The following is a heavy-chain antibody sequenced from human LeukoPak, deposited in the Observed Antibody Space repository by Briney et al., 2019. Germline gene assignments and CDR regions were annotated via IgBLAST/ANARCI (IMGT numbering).Heavy chain of an antibody. Sequence: GGSLRLSCAASGFTFSSYEMNWVRQAPGKGLEWVSAISGSGGSTYYADSVKGRFTISRDNSKNTLYLQMNSLRAEDTAVYYCANNQQWLGGDFDYWGQGTLVTVSS. J-gene: IGHJ4*02. D-gene: IGHD6-19*01. V-gene: IGHV3-23*01. CDR3: ANNQQWLGGDFDY. CDR2: ISGSGGST. CDR1: GFTFSSYE.